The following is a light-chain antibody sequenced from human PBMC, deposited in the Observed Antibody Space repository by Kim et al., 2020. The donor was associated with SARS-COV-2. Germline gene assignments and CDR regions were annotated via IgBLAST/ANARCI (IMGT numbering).Light chain of an antibody. V-gene: IGKV4-1*01. CDR3: QQYYSNPVT. Sequence: DIVMTQSPDSLAVSLGERATINCKSSQSLLYSSKNKNYLAWYQHKPGQPPKLLINWASTRESGVPDRFSGSGSGTDFTLTISSLQAEDVAVYYCQQYYSNPVTFGPGTKVDIK. CDR2: WAS. J-gene: IGKJ3*01. CDR1: QSLLYSSKNKNY.